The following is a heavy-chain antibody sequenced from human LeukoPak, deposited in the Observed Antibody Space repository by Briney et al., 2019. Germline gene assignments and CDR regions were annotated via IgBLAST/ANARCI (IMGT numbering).Heavy chain of an antibody. CDR1: GFTFSSYD. J-gene: IGHJ6*02. V-gene: IGHV3-13*01. Sequence: GGSLRLSCVAPGFTFSSYDMHWVRQRKGEGLEWVSDIGKAGDTYYADSVKGRFTISRENAKNSLYLQMNSLRDGDTAVYYCVRDPSGWGMDVWGQGTTVIVSS. CDR2: IGKAGDT. CDR3: VRDPSGWGMDV.